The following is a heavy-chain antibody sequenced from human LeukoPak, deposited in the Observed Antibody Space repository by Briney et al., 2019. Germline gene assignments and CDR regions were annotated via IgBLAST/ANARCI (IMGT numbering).Heavy chain of an antibody. CDR2: ITASSTAI. CDR3: ARDWCYSTNGVCYYFDY. D-gene: IGHD2-8*01. Sequence: PGGSLRLSCAASGFTFNTYTMNWVRQAPGKGLEWVSSITASSTAIYSADSVKGRFTISRDNAKNTLYLQMNSLRAEDTAVYYCARDWCYSTNGVCYYFDYWGQGTLVTVSS. V-gene: IGHV3-21*01. J-gene: IGHJ4*02. CDR1: GFTFNTYT.